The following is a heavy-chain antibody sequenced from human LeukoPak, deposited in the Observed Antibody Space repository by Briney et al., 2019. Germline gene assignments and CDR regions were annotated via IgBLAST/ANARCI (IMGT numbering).Heavy chain of an antibody. V-gene: IGHV1-2*02. J-gene: IGHJ4*02. Sequence: GASVKVSCKASGFTFINYYMHWVRQAPGQGLEWMGWINPNSGGTNYAQKFQGRVTMTRDTSISTAYMELSRLRSDDTAVYYCARVGTDIVVVPAATRMGSSKVNYFDYWGQGTLVTVSS. CDR2: INPNSGGT. CDR3: ARVGTDIVVVPAATRMGSSKVNYFDY. D-gene: IGHD2-2*01. CDR1: GFTFINYY.